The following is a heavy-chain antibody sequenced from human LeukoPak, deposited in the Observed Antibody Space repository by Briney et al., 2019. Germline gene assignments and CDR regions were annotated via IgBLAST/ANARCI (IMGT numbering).Heavy chain of an antibody. D-gene: IGHD3-22*01. CDR3: ARTHYYDSSWFDY. J-gene: IGHJ4*02. V-gene: IGHV3-30-3*01. Sequence: GGSLRLSCAASGFTFSSYAMHWVRQAPGKGLEWVAAISYDGSNKYYADSVKGRFTISRDNSKNTLYLQMNSLRAEDTAVYYCARTHYYDSSWFDYWGQGTLVTVSS. CDR1: GFTFSSYA. CDR2: ISYDGSNK.